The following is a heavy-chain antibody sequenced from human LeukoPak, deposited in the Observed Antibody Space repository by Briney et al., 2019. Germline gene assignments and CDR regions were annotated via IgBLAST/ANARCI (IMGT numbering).Heavy chain of an antibody. CDR2: IKPDGSEN. D-gene: IGHD3-16*01. CDR3: ARDLLSYVWGNFDY. CDR1: GFIFSNHW. J-gene: IGHJ4*02. Sequence: GGSLRLSCAASGFIFSNHWMTWVRQAPGKGLEWVAIIKPDGSENFHVDSVRGRFTISRDNAKNSLYLQMDSLRAEDTAVYYCARDLLSYVWGNFDYWGQGTLVTVSS. V-gene: IGHV3-7*01.